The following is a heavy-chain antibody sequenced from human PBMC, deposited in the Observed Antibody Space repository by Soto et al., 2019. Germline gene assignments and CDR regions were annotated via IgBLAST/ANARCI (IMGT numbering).Heavy chain of an antibody. V-gene: IGHV3-23*01. CDR2: ISGSGGST. CDR3: AKVRAPLWFGEWPDAFDI. Sequence: EVQLLESGGGLVQPGGSLRLSCAASGFTFSSYAMSWVRQAPGKGLEWVSAISGSGGSTYYADSVKGRFTISRDNSKNTLYLQMNSLRDEDTAVYYCAKVRAPLWFGEWPDAFDIWGQGTMVTVSS. D-gene: IGHD3-10*01. CDR1: GFTFSSYA. J-gene: IGHJ3*02.